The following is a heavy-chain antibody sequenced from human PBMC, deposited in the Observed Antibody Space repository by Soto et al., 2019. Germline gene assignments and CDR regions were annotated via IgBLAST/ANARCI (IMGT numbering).Heavy chain of an antibody. D-gene: IGHD4-17*01. V-gene: IGHV1-8*01. CDR2: MNPNSGNT. J-gene: IGHJ5*02. CDR3: ARGVKYGAYSRWFDP. CDR1: GYTFTSYD. Sequence: QVQLVQSGAEVKKPGASVKVSCKASGYTFTSYDINWVRQDTGQGLEYLGRMNPNSGNTGYVQKCQGRVTMTRDTSISTAYMELSSLRSEDTAVYFCARGVKYGAYSRWFDPWGQGTLVTVSS.